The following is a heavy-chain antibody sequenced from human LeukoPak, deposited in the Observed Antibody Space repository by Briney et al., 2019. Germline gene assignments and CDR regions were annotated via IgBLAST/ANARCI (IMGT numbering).Heavy chain of an antibody. CDR3: ARGLHYNILTGGMDV. CDR1: GGSFSGYY. Sequence: SETLSLTCAVYGGSFSGYYWSWIRQSPEKGLEWIGEMSHTGATNYNPTLKSRVTVSVDTSKKQFSLNLRSVTAADTAVYYCARGLHYNILTGGMDVWGQGTTVIVSS. V-gene: IGHV4-34*01. J-gene: IGHJ6*02. CDR2: MSHTGAT. D-gene: IGHD3-9*01.